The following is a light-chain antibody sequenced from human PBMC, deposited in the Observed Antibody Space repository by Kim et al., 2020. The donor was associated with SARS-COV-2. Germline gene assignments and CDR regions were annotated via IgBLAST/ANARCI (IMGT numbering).Light chain of an antibody. Sequence: KATINRNSSQSVLYSSNNKNYLAWYQQKPGQPPKLLIYWASTRQSGVPDRFSGSGSGTDFTLTISSLRAEDVAVYYCQQYFSTPHTFGQGTKLEIK. CDR1: QSVLYSSNNKNY. CDR2: WAS. J-gene: IGKJ2*01. CDR3: QQYFSTPHT. V-gene: IGKV4-1*01.